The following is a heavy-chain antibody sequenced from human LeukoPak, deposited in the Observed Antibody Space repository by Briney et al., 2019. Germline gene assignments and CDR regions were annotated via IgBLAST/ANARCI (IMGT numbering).Heavy chain of an antibody. J-gene: IGHJ4*02. CDR1: GDSLSSGDYS. Sequence: SETLSLTCTVSGDSLSSGDYSWTWIRQPPGKGLEWIWYIYHSWSAYYNPSLKSRVTISVDESKNQFFLKVASVTAADTAVYYCARGVSGTYYADFWGQGTLVTVSS. V-gene: IGHV4-30-2*01. CDR2: IYHSWSA. CDR3: ARGVSGTYYADF. D-gene: IGHD3-10*01.